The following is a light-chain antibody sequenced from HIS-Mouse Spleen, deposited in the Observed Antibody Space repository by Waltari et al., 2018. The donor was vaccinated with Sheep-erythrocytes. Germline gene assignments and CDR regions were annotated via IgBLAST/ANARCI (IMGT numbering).Light chain of an antibody. J-gene: IGLJ2*01. CDR1: NLGDKA. V-gene: IGLV3-1*01. CDR2: QDS. CDR3: QAWDSSTAV. Sequence: SYEPTQQPSVSVFPGQTASINSSRDNLGDKAACWYQQKPGQSPVLVIYQDSKRPSGIPERFSGSNSGNTATLTISGTQAMDEANYYSQAWDSSTAVFGGGTKLTVL.